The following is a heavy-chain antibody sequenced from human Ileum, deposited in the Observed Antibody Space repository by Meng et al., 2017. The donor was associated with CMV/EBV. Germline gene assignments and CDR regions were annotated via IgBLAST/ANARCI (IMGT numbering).Heavy chain of an antibody. J-gene: IGHJ4*02. Sequence: QVQLVQSGAEVKKPGASMKVSCKTFGYTLTDFFIHWVRQAPGQGLEWMGWINSMNGDTNYAQKFQGRVTMTSDTSINTAYMELSSLTSDDTAVYFCTRDRTGCNFDYWGQGTLVTVPS. CDR3: TRDRTGCNFDY. V-gene: IGHV1-2*02. CDR1: GYTLTDFF. CDR2: INSMNGDT. D-gene: IGHD7-27*01.